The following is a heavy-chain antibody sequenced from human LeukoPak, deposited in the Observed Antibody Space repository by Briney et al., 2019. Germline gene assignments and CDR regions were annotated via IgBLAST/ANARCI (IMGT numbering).Heavy chain of an antibody. J-gene: IGHJ6*02. CDR2: MNPNSGNT. CDR3: ARGEYDFWSGYIRGSYYYYGMDV. CDR1: GYTFTSYD. V-gene: IGHV1-8*01. D-gene: IGHD3-3*01. Sequence: ASVKVSCKASGYTFTSYDINWVRQATGQGLEWMGWMNPNSGNTGYAQKFQGRVTMTRNTSISTAYMELSSLRSEDTAVYYCARGEYDFWSGYIRGSYYYYGMDVWGQGTTVTVSS.